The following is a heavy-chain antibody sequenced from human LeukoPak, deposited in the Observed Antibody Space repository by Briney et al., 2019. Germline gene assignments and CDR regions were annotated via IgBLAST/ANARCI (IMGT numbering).Heavy chain of an antibody. CDR3: ARQHYYDSSGQNWFDP. J-gene: IGHJ5*02. Sequence: SETLSPTCAVYGGSFSGYYWSWIRQPPGKGLEWIGEIIHSGSTNYNPSLKSRVTVSVDTSKNQFSLRLSSVTAADTAMYYCARQHYYDSSGQNWFDPWGQGTLVTVSS. V-gene: IGHV4-34*12. D-gene: IGHD3-22*01. CDR1: GGSFSGYY. CDR2: IIHSGST.